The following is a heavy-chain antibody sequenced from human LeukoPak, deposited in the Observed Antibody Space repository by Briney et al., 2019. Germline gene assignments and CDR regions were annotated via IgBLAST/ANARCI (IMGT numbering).Heavy chain of an antibody. V-gene: IGHV3-30*03. CDR2: ISYDGSNK. J-gene: IGHJ4*02. CDR1: GFTFSSYG. Sequence: TGGSLRLSCAASGFTFSSYGMHWVRQAPGKGLEWVAVISYDGSNKYYADSVKGRFTISRDNSKNTLYLQMNSLRAEDTAVYFCARGYNSRAATTDCCPLDYWGQGTLVTVSS. D-gene: IGHD1-26*01. CDR3: ARGYNSRAATTDCCPLDY.